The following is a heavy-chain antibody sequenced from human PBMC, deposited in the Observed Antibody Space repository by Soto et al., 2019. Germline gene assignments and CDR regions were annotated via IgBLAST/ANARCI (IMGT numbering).Heavy chain of an antibody. CDR1: GSSISNYF. Sequence: SETLSLTCTVSGSSISNYFWSGIRQPAATALEWIGRSSTTRDTISNPYLKSRVTLSVDTSKNQLSITMSSVTAADTAVYYCAKTKPGDTWFDPWGPGTLVT. V-gene: IGHV4-4*07. CDR3: AKTKPGDTWFDP. J-gene: IGHJ5*02. D-gene: IGHD7-27*01. CDR2: SSTTRDT.